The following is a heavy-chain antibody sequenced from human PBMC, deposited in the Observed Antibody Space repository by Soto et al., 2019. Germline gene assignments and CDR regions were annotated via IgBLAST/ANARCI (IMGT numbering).Heavy chain of an antibody. J-gene: IGHJ6*02. CDR2: IYPGDSDT. Sequence: PVESLKISCTGSEYRFNNYWSGWMRQITGKGLEWIGMIYPGDSDTTYSPSFEGQVTMSVDKSISTAYLQWSSLKASDSATYYCARQGSNGAYVYFAMDVWGQGTTVTVSS. CDR3: ARQGSNGAYVYFAMDV. CDR1: EYRFNNYW. D-gene: IGHD3-16*01. V-gene: IGHV5-51*01.